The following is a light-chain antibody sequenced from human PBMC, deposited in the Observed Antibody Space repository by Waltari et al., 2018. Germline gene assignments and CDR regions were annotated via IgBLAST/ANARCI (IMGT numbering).Light chain of an antibody. V-gene: IGLV2-14*01. CDR1: NSHVGGYDY. J-gene: IGLJ2*01. CDR3: SSYTSSNTV. Sequence: QSALTQPASVSGSPGQSITISCTGTNSHVGGYDYVSWYQQHPGKAHKLMIYEVRNRPSGVSSRFSGSKSGNTASLTISGLQAEDEADYYCSSYTSSNTVFGGGTKLTVL. CDR2: EVR.